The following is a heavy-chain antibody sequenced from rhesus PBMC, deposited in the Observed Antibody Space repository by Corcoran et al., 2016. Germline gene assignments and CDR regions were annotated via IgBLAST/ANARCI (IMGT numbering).Heavy chain of an antibody. CDR3: ARVDSSGWYYFDY. J-gene: IGHJ4*01. CDR1: GFPFDAYA. V-gene: IGHV3-201*01. D-gene: IGHD6-31*01. Sequence: EVQLVESGGGVAQPGESLRLSCAASGFPFDAYALHWGRQGPGKGLEWVSGISWSGGSTYYADSVKGRFTISRDNAKNSLYLQMGSLRAEDTALYYCARVDSSGWYYFDYWGQGVLVTVSS. CDR2: ISWSGGST.